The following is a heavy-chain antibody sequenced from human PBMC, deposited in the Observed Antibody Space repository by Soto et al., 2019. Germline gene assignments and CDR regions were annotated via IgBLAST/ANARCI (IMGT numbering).Heavy chain of an antibody. CDR2: IIPIFGTA. J-gene: IGHJ4*02. V-gene: IGHV1-69*01. CDR3: ARSQIYYDSSGYYTPYYFDY. D-gene: IGHD3-22*01. CDR1: GGTFSSYA. Sequence: QVQLVQSGAEVKKPGSSVKVSCKASGGTFSSYAISWVRQAPGQGLEWMGGIIPIFGTANYAQKFQGRVTITADESTSPAYMELSSLRSEDTAVYYCARSQIYYDSSGYYTPYYFDYWGQGTLVTVSS.